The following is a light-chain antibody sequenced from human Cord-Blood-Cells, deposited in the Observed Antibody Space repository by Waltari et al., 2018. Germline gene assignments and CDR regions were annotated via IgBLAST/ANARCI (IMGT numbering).Light chain of an antibody. CDR2: EVS. CDR3: SSYAGSNNLI. V-gene: IGLV2-8*01. CDR1: SSDVVGYNY. Sequence: QSALTQPPSASGSPGQSVTISCTGTSSDVVGYNYVPWYQQHPGKAPKLMIYEVSKRPSGVPDRFSGSKSGNTASLTVSGLQAEDEADYYCSSYAGSNNLIFGTGTKVTVL. J-gene: IGLJ1*01.